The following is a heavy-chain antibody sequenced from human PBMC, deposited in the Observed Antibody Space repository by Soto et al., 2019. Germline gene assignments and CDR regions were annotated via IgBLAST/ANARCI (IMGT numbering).Heavy chain of an antibody. J-gene: IGHJ4*02. Sequence: PGGSLRLSCAASGFTFSAHSMNWVRQAPGKGLDWVSYISSTSSAIYYADSVKGRFTISRDNANNSLYLQMSSLRDEDTAVYYCARDGGYSGYDIAYWGQGTLVTVSS. V-gene: IGHV3-48*02. CDR3: ARDGGYSGYDIAY. CDR1: GFTFSAHS. D-gene: IGHD5-12*01. CDR2: ISSTSSAI.